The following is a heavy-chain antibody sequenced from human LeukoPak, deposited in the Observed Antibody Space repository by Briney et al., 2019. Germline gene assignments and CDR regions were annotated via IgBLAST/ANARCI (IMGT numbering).Heavy chain of an antibody. D-gene: IGHD3-10*01. V-gene: IGHV3-30*04. CDR3: ASAVWFGELAGALDY. Sequence: GGSLRLSCAASGFTFSSYAMHWVRQAPGKGLEWVAVISYDGSNKYYADSVKGRFTISKDNSKNTLYLQMNSLRAEDTAVYYCASAVWFGELAGALDYWGQGTLVTVSS. CDR2: ISYDGSNK. J-gene: IGHJ4*02. CDR1: GFTFSSYA.